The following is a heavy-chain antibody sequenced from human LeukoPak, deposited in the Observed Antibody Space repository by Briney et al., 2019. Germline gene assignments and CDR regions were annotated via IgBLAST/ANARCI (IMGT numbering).Heavy chain of an antibody. J-gene: IGHJ3*02. V-gene: IGHV1-18*01. CDR3: ARDCGGDCGDDAFDI. D-gene: IGHD2-21*02. CDR2: ISAYNGNT. CDR1: GYTFTSYG. Sequence: GASVKVSCKASGYTFTSYGISWVRQAPGQGLERMGWISAYNGNTNYAQKLQGRVTMTTDTSTSTAYMELRSLRSDDTAVYYCARDCGGDCGDDAFDIWGQGTMVTVSS.